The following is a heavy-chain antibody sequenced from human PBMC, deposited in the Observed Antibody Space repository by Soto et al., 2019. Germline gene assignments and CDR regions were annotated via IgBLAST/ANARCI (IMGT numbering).Heavy chain of an antibody. Sequence: QVQLQESGPRQVKPSETLSLICTVSGGSISGHYWTWIRQSPGRGLQWLGFVSDNGKTNSDASLKGRLTISLDTSKKEISLRLTSVTAADTAVYYCARGRAIYGEWDYFDTWGQGAQVTVSS. J-gene: IGHJ4*02. V-gene: IGHV4-59*11. D-gene: IGHD3-3*02. CDR3: ARGRAIYGEWDYFDT. CDR2: VSDNGKT. CDR1: GGSISGHY.